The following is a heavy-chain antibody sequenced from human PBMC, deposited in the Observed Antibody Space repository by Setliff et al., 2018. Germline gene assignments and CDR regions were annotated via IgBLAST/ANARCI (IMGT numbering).Heavy chain of an antibody. D-gene: IGHD3-22*01. CDR2: IYYSGST. Sequence: SETLSLTCTVSGGSISSGGYYWSWIRQHPGKGLEWIGYIYYSGSTYYNPSLKSRVTISVDTSKNQFSLKLSSVTAADTAVYYCARSGYYSIDAFDIWGQGTMVTVSS. V-gene: IGHV4-31*03. J-gene: IGHJ3*02. CDR1: GGSISSGGYY. CDR3: ARSGYYSIDAFDI.